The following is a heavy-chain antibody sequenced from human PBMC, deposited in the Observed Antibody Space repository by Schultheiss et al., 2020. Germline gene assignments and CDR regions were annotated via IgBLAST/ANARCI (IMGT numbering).Heavy chain of an antibody. V-gene: IGHV4-31*03. J-gene: IGHJ6*02. CDR1: GGSVSSGSYY. CDR2: IYYSGST. D-gene: IGHD3-22*01. CDR3: ARGDYYDSSGYRYYYYGMDV. Sequence: SETLSLTCTVSGGSVSSGSYYWGWIRQHPGKGLEWIGYIYYSGSTYYNPSLKSRVTISVDTSKNQFSLKLSSVTAADTAVYYCARGDYYDSSGYRYYYYGMDVWGQGTTVTVSS.